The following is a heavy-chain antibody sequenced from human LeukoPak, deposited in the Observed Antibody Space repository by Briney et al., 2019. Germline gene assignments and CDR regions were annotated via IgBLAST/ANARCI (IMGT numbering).Heavy chain of an antibody. D-gene: IGHD6-13*01. Sequence: GRSLRLSCAASGFTFDDYAMHWVRQAPGKGLEWVSGISWNSGSIGYADSVKGRFTISRDNAKNSLYLQMNSLRAEDTALYYCAKDIGYSSSRYGGFDYWGQGTLVTVSS. CDR1: GFTFDDYA. CDR2: ISWNSGSI. J-gene: IGHJ4*02. CDR3: AKDIGYSSSRYGGFDY. V-gene: IGHV3-9*01.